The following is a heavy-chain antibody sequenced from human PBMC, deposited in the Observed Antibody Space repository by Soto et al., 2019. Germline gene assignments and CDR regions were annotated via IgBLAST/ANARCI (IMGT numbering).Heavy chain of an antibody. D-gene: IGHD1-7*01. V-gene: IGHV4-59*01. Sequence: SETLSLTCSVSGGSISTYYWSWIRQTPGKGLEWVGYISYTGNTNYNPSLKSRVTMSVDTSKDHISLKLRSVTTADTAVYFCARLTATSVLDGFDIWDQGTMVTVSS. CDR1: GGSISTYY. CDR3: ARLTATSVLDGFDI. CDR2: ISYTGNT. J-gene: IGHJ3*02.